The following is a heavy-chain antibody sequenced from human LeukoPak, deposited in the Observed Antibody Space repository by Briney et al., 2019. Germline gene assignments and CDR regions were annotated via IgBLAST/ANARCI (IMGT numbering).Heavy chain of an antibody. CDR1: GYTFTSYD. V-gene: IGHV1-8*01. D-gene: IGHD4-11*01. CDR2: VNPNSGNT. CDR3: TRGRATVTTHWFDP. J-gene: IGHJ5*02. Sequence: ASVKVSCKASGYTFTSYDINWVRLATGQGLEWMGWVNPNSGNTGYAQNFQGRVTISRNTSTSTAYMELSSLRSDDTAVYYCTRGRATVTTHWFDPWAREPWSSSPQ.